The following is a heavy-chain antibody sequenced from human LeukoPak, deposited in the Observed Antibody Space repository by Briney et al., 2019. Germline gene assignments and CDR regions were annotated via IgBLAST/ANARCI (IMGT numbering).Heavy chain of an antibody. J-gene: IGHJ3*02. CDR1: GGSFSFYY. CDR3: ARALGAFDI. Sequence: PSETLSLTCGVSGGSFSFYYWSWIRQPPGKGLEWIGEISQSGSTNYNPSLKSRVNISFDTSENQFSLKLSSVTAADTAVYYCARALGAFDIWGQGTMVTVSS. CDR2: ISQSGST. V-gene: IGHV4-34*01.